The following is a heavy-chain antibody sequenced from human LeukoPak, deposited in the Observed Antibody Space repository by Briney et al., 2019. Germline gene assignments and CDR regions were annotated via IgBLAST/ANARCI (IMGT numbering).Heavy chain of an antibody. Sequence: SLTLSLTCAISGDSFSANGAARNWIRQSPSRGLEWLGRTYYRSKWYNDYAVSVKSRITINPDTSKNQFSLQLNSVTPEDTAVYYCVRSQYWRFDDWGQGTLVTVSS. CDR2: TYYRSKWYN. D-gene: IGHD2-8*02. V-gene: IGHV6-1*01. J-gene: IGHJ4*02. CDR1: GDSFSANGAA. CDR3: VRSQYWRFDD.